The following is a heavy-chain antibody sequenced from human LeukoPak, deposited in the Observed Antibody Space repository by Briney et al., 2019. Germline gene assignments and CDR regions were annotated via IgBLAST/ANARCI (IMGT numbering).Heavy chain of an antibody. CDR1: GGSISSSNYY. Sequence: PSETLSLTCTVSGGSISSSNYYWHWIRQPAGKGLEWIGRIYTSGSTKYNPSLKSRVTISVDTSKKHFSLKLSSVTAADTAVYYCARGFFYQWLARGAFDIWGQGTMVSVSS. D-gene: IGHD6-19*01. CDR2: IYTSGST. V-gene: IGHV4-61*02. CDR3: ARGFFYQWLARGAFDI. J-gene: IGHJ3*02.